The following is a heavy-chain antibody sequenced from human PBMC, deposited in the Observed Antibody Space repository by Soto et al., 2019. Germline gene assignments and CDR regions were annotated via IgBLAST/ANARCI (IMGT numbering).Heavy chain of an antibody. J-gene: IGHJ4*02. D-gene: IGHD3-22*01. CDR3: ARHAGSGDHDSGYHYAFDY. V-gene: IGHV3-11*01. Sequence: LRLSLAASGXTFSDYYMSWIRQAPGKGLEWVSYFSNSGSTMFYAGSVKGRFTISRDNAKNSVYLHMHSLRAEDTAVYYCARHAGSGDHDSGYHYAFDYWGQGTLVTVSS. CDR1: GXTFSDYY. CDR2: FSNSGSTM.